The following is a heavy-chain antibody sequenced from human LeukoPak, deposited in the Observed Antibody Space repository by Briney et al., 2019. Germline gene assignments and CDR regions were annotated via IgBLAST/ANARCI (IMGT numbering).Heavy chain of an antibody. J-gene: IGHJ4*02. CDR1: GGSISSYY. CDR3: ATLYYYDSSGNYYFDY. V-gene: IGHV4-4*07. Sequence: SKTLSLTCTVSGGSISSYYWSWIRQPAGKGLEWIGRIYTSGSTNYNPSLKSRVTMSVDTSKNQFSLKLSSVTAADTAVYYCATLYYYDSSGNYYFDYWGQGTLVTVSS. D-gene: IGHD3-22*01. CDR2: IYTSGST.